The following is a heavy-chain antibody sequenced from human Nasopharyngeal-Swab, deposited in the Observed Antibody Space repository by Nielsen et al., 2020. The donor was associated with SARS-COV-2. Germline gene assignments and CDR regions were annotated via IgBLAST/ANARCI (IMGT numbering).Heavy chain of an antibody. D-gene: IGHD6-13*01. CDR3: AKAGTAAGFDY. CDR2: ISYDGSNK. CDR1: GVTFSSCG. Sequence: GGSLRRSCVASGVTFSSCGTHCGRHAPGKGLEWVAVISYDGSNKYYANSVKGRFTISRDNSKNTLYLQMNSLRAEDTAVYSWAKAGTAAGFDYWGQGTLVTVSS. J-gene: IGHJ4*02. V-gene: IGHV3-30*18.